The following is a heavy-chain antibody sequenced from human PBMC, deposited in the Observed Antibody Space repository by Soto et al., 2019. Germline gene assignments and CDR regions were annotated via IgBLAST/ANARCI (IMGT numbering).Heavy chain of an antibody. D-gene: IGHD6-19*01. J-gene: IGHJ4*02. CDR2: IIPILGIA. Sequence: QVQLVQSGAEVKKPGSSVKVSCKASGGTFSSYTISWVRQAPGQGLEWMGRIIPILGIANYAQKFQGRVTITEDKSTSTAYMELRSLRSEDTAVYYCATPQPGIAVAGGDYWGQGTLVTVSS. CDR3: ATPQPGIAVAGGDY. V-gene: IGHV1-69*02. CDR1: GGTFSSYT.